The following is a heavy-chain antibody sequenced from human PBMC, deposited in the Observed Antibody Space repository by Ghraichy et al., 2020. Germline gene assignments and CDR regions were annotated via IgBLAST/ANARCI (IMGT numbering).Heavy chain of an antibody. CDR1: GFTFSTYE. Sequence: GGSLRLTCAASGFTFSTYEMNWVRQAPGEGLEWVSYISTSGITMYNADSVKGRFTISRDNAKNSLYLQMNSLRAEDTAVYYCARAKSGSYYRYFQHWGQGTLVTVSS. CDR3: ARAKSGSYYRYFQH. J-gene: IGHJ1*01. V-gene: IGHV3-48*03. CDR2: ISTSGITM. D-gene: IGHD1-26*01.